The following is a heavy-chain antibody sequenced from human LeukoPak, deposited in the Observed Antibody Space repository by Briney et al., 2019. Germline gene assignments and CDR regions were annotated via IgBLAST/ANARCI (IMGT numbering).Heavy chain of an antibody. CDR1: GGSISSGGYY. V-gene: IGHV4-31*03. J-gene: IGHJ2*01. CDR2: IYYSGST. CDR3: ARAEVDNSSSSSWYFDL. Sequence: SETLSLTCTVSGGSISSGGYYWSWIRQHPGKGLEWIGYIYYSGSTYYNPSLKSRVTISVDTSKNQFSLKLSSVTAADTAVYYCARAEVDNSSSSSWYFDLWGRGTLVTVSS. D-gene: IGHD6-6*01.